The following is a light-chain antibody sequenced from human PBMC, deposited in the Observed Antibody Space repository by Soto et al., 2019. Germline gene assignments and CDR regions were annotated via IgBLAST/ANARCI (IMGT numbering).Light chain of an antibody. V-gene: IGLV2-14*01. Sequence: QSALTQPASVSGSPGQSITISCTGTSSDIGGYIYVSWYQQHPGKAPKLLIYEVSNRPSGISNRFSGSKSGNTASLTISGLQAEDDADYYCSSFTSSTIYVVFGGGTKVTVL. CDR1: SSDIGGYIY. CDR2: EVS. J-gene: IGLJ2*01. CDR3: SSFTSSTIYVV.